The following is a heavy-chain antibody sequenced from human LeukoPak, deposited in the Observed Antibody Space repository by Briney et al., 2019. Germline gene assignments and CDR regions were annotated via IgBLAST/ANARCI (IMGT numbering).Heavy chain of an antibody. CDR3: ARGHGDYLFMIDY. Sequence: GGSLRLSCSASGFTFSSYAMHWVRQAPGKGLEWVAVISYDGSNKYYADSVKGRFTISRDNSKNTLYLQMNSLRAEDTAVYYCARGHGDYLFMIDYWGQGTLVTVSS. CDR1: GFTFSSYA. D-gene: IGHD4-17*01. J-gene: IGHJ4*02. CDR2: ISYDGSNK. V-gene: IGHV3-30-3*01.